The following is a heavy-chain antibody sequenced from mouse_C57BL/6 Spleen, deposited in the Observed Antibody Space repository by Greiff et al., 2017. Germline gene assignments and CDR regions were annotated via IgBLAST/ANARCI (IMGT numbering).Heavy chain of an antibody. D-gene: IGHD2-2*01. CDR3: AIEEIGGYDGLAY. CDR2: LHPSDSDT. J-gene: IGHJ3*01. V-gene: IGHV1-74*01. Sequence: QVQLQQPGAELVKPGASVKVSCKASGYTFTSYWMHWVKQRPGQGLEWIGRLHPSDSDTNYNQKFKGKATLPVDKSSSTAYMQLSSLTSEDSAVYYCAIEEIGGYDGLAYWGQGTLVTVSA. CDR1: GYTFTSYW.